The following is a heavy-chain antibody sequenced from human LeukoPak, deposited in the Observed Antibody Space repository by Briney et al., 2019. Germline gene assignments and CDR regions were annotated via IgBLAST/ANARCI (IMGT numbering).Heavy chain of an antibody. Sequence: GGSLRLSCAASGFTFSIYSMTWVRQAPGKGLEWVANIKQDGSEKYYVDSVKGRFTISRDNAKNSLYLQMNSLRAEDTAVYYCARELRQWELPGNAFDIWGQGTMVTVSS. CDR2: IKQDGSEK. CDR3: ARELRQWELPGNAFDI. J-gene: IGHJ3*02. D-gene: IGHD1-26*01. V-gene: IGHV3-7*01. CDR1: GFTFSIYS.